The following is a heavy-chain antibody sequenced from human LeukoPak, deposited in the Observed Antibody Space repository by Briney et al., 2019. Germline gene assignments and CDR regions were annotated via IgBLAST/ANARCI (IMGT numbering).Heavy chain of an antibody. Sequence: GGSLRLSCAASGFTFSIYWMHWVRQAPGKGLVWVSRINSDGSSTSYADSVKGRFTISRDNAKNTLYLQMNSLRAEDTAVYHCARRGLRGADDYWGQGTLVTVSS. CDR1: GFTFSIYW. CDR2: INSDGSST. V-gene: IGHV3-74*01. D-gene: IGHD1-26*01. CDR3: ARRGLRGADDY. J-gene: IGHJ4*02.